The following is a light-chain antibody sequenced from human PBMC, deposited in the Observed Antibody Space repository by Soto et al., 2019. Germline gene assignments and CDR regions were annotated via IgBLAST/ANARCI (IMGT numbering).Light chain of an antibody. Sequence: DIVMTQSPDSLAVSLGERATINCKSSQSVLYSSNNKNYLALYQQRPGQPPKLLIYWASTRESGVPDRFSGSGSGTDFTLTITILQAEDVAVYYCQQYESTPPTFGQGTKLEIK. CDR2: WAS. CDR3: QQYESTPPT. V-gene: IGKV4-1*01. CDR1: QSVLYSSNNKNY. J-gene: IGKJ2*01.